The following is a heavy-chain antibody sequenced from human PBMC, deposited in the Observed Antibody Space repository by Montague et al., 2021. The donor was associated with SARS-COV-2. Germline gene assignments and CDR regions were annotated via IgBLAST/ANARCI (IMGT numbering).Heavy chain of an antibody. V-gene: IGHV4-31*03. CDR1: GGSISSGGYY. J-gene: IGHJ5*02. CDR3: ARAQLAFDWLSMPSSHWFDP. CDR2: IYYSGNT. Sequence: TLSLTCTVSGGSISSGGYYWSWIRQHPGKGLEWIGYIYYSGNTYYNPSLKSRVTISVDTSKNQFSLKLSSLTAADTAVYYCARAQLAFDWLSMPSSHWFDPWGQGTLVTVSS. D-gene: IGHD3-9*01.